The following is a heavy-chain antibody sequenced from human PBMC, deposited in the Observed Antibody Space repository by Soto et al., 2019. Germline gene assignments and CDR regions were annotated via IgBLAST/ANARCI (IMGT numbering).Heavy chain of an antibody. J-gene: IGHJ4*01. CDR3: AILYPPLSGSSWLAD. CDR1: GGSFSGYY. CDR2: INHSGST. Sequence: SETLSLTCAVYGGSFSGYYWSWIRQPPGKGLEWIGEINHSGSTNYNPSLKSRVTISVDTSKNQFSLKLSSVTAADTAVYYCAILYPPLSGSSWLADWGHGTLVTVSS. D-gene: IGHD6-13*01. V-gene: IGHV4-34*01.